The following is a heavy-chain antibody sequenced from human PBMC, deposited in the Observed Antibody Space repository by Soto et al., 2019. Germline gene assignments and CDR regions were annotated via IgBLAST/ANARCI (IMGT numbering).Heavy chain of an antibody. CDR3: AKSPLGYCSGGSCYPPHYFDY. CDR1: GFTFSNYA. V-gene: IGHV3-23*01. J-gene: IGHJ4*02. CDR2: VGGSGDST. Sequence: EVQLLDSGGGLVQPGGSLRLSCAASGFTFSNYAMSWVRQAPGKGLEWVSGVGGSGDSTYYADSVKGRFTISRDNSKDRLYLQMNSLRAGDTAVYYCAKSPLGYCSGGSCYPPHYFDYWGQGTLVTVSS. D-gene: IGHD2-15*01.